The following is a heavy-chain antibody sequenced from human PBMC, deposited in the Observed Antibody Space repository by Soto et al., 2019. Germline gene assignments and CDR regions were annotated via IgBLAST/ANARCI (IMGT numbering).Heavy chain of an antibody. D-gene: IGHD1-26*01. CDR2: IYHSGTS. Sequence: QVQLQESGPGRVKPSGTLTLTCAVSGGSIITDNWWTWVRQPPGKGLEWIGEIYHSGTSNYIPSHKSQVSISVDKSKNHFSPDLNSVTAADTAVYYCERRPSLGAHLDYWGQGTLVTVSS. CDR1: GGSIITDNW. CDR3: ERRPSLGAHLDY. V-gene: IGHV4-4*02. J-gene: IGHJ4*02.